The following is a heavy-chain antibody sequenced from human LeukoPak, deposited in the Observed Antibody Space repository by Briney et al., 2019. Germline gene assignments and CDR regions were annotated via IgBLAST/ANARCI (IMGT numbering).Heavy chain of an antibody. CDR1: GYTFTSSYD. J-gene: IGHJ6*02. CDR2: MNPNSGIT. CDR3: ARENVNRGSSWGYDYFGMDV. V-gene: IGHV1-8*01. Sequence: ASVKVSCKASGYTFTSSYDINWVRQAPGQGLEWMGWMNPNSGITGYTQKFQGRVTMTRDTSISTAYMELSSLTSEDTAVYFCARENVNRGSSWGYDYFGMDVWGQGTAVTVFS. D-gene: IGHD6-13*01.